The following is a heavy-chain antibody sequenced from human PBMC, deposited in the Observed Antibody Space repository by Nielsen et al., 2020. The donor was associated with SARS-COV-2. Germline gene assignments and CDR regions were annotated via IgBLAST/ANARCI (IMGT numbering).Heavy chain of an antibody. J-gene: IGHJ6*02. CDR1: GFTFSSYE. V-gene: IGHV3-48*03. CDR3: ARGSGMGV. D-gene: IGHD3-10*01. Sequence: GESLKISCAASGFTFSSYEMNWVRQAPGKGLEWVSYISSSGSTIYYADSVKGRFTISRDNAKSSLFLQMNSLRADDTARYYCARGSGMGVWGQGTTVTVS. CDR2: ISSSGSTI.